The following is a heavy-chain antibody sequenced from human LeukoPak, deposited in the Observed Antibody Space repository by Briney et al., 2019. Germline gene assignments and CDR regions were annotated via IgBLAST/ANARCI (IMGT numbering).Heavy chain of an antibody. CDR2: FDPEDGET. D-gene: IGHD3-22*01. J-gene: IGHJ4*02. CDR1: GYTFTSYG. V-gene: IGHV1-24*01. Sequence: GASVKVSCKASGYTFTSYGISWVRQAPGQGLEWMGGFDPEDGETIYAQKFQGRVTMTEDTSTDTAYMELSSLRSEDTAVYYCASHLRSSGHQPVDYWGQGTLVTVSS. CDR3: ASHLRSSGHQPVDY.